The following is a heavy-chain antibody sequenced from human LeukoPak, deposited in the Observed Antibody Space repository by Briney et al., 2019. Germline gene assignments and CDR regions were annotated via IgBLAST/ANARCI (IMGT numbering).Heavy chain of an antibody. Sequence: AGSLTLSCAASGFTFSSYGMHWVRQAPGKGLEWVAAIWYDGSIQYYADSVKGRFTISRDNSKNTPYLQMASLRAEDTAVYYCARAGYCSGGSCYGSDDWGQGTMVSVSS. D-gene: IGHD2-15*01. CDR1: GFTFSSYG. J-gene: IGHJ4*01. CDR2: IWYDGSIQ. V-gene: IGHV3-33*01. CDR3: ARAGYCSGGSCYGSDD.